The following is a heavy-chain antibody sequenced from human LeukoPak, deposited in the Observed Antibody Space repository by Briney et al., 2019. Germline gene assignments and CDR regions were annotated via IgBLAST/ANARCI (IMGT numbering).Heavy chain of an antibody. CDR3: AKGAYSYASGTYYFDY. D-gene: IGHD3-10*01. V-gene: IGHV3-30*18. CDR1: GFTSNTYG. Sequence: PGRSLTLSCVASGFTSNTYGMHWVRQAPGKGLDCVAVISHDGANEYYADSVKGRFAISRDISKNTLYLHMSSLRPDDTAVYYCAKGAYSYASGTYYFDYWGQGTLVTVSS. J-gene: IGHJ4*02. CDR2: ISHDGANE.